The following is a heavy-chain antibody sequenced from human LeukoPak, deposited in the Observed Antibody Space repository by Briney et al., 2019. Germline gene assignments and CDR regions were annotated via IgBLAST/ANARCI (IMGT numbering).Heavy chain of an antibody. CDR1: GYTFTDQY. D-gene: IGHD6-13*01. CDR3: AIDGSTWYYFDY. Sequence: GASVQVSFKASGYTFTDQYIHWVRQAPGQGLEWMGWNNPNSGATKYAQKFQGRVTMTRDTSISTAYMELSRLRSDDTAVYYCAIDGSTWYYFDYWGQGTLVTVSS. CDR2: NNPNSGAT. V-gene: IGHV1-2*02. J-gene: IGHJ4*02.